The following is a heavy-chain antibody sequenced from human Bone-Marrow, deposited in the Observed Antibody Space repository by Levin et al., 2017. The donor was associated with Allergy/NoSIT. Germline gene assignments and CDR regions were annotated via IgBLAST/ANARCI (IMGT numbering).Heavy chain of an antibody. D-gene: IGHD3-16*01. V-gene: IGHV1-2*06. CDR2: INPNSGGT. Sequence: ASVKVSCKASGYTFTGFYMNWVRQVPGQGLEWLGRINPNSGGTDYAQKFQGRVAMTRDTSISTAYMELSRLRSDDTAVYYCVRVGVTGVWRYDYWGQGTLVTVSS. CDR3: VRVGVTGVWRYDY. J-gene: IGHJ4*02. CDR1: GYTFTGFY.